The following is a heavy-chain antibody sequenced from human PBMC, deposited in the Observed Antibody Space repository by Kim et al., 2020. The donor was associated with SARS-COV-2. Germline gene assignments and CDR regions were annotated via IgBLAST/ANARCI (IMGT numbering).Heavy chain of an antibody. CDR2: IRSKVYSYAT. V-gene: IGHV3-73*01. J-gene: IGHJ3*01. CDR3: TRIPVTTLAFCYAFYV. Sequence: GGSLRLSCAASGFTFSASPINWVRQASGKGLEWVGRIRSKVYSYATSYAASVKGRFTISSADSESMAYLQMISLKTEDTSVYYCTRIPVTTLAFCYAFYVWGQGTLVTVSS. D-gene: IGHD3-3*02. CDR1: GFTFSASP.